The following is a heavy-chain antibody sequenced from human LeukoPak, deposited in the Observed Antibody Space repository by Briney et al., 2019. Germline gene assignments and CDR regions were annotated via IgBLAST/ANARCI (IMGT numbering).Heavy chain of an antibody. J-gene: IGHJ3*02. CDR1: GHTLTELS. CDR3: STGSPCRRRAFDI. CDR2: FHPEDGEK. V-gene: IGHV1-24*01. Sequence: GASVNVFCKASGHTLTELSLHGARQARGKGLEWMGGFHPEDGEKIYAQTSQRRVTMHEHTHTDTVHMAQSRLRCEDAAVFYCSTGSPCRRRAFDICSQGTMVTVYS.